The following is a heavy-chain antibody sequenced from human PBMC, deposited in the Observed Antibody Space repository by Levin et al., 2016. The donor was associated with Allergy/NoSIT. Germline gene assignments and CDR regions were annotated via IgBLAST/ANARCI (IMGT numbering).Heavy chain of an antibody. CDR1: GFTFNRHA. D-gene: IGHD3-10*01. J-gene: IGHJ4*02. V-gene: IGHV3-23*01. Sequence: ETLSLTCAASGFTFNRHAMSWVRQAPGKGLEWVSAIGGSGDNTHYTDSVEGRFTISRDNSKNTLFLQMNSLRVDDTAVYYCAKDTIIFGEADYWGQGTLVTVSS. CDR3: AKDTIIFGEADY. CDR2: IGGSGDNT.